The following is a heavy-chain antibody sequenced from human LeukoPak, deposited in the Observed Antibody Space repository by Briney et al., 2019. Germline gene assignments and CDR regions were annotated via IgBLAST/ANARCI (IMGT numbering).Heavy chain of an antibody. CDR3: ARGGYLAVYPEDY. CDR2: INPNSGGT. Sequence: ASVKVFCKASGYTFTGYYMHWVRQAPGQGLEWMGWINPNSGGTNYAQKFQGRVTMTRDTSISTAYMELSRLRSDDTAVYYCARGGYLAVYPEDYWGQGTLVTVSS. J-gene: IGHJ4*02. D-gene: IGHD2-2*02. V-gene: IGHV1-2*02. CDR1: GYTFTGYY.